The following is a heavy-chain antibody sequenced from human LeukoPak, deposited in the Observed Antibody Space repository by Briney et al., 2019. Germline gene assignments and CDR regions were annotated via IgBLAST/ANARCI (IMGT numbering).Heavy chain of an antibody. J-gene: IGHJ4*02. D-gene: IGHD2-15*01. V-gene: IGHV5-10-1*01. CDR1: GYSFTTYW. Sequence: GESLKISCKGSGYSFTTYWITWVRQMPGKGLEWMGTIDPSDSYTNYSPSFQGHVSISVDKSISTAYLQWSNLKASDTAMFYCARGYCNGGSCFFDHWGQGTLVPVSS. CDR3: ARGYCNGGSCFFDH. CDR2: IDPSDSYT.